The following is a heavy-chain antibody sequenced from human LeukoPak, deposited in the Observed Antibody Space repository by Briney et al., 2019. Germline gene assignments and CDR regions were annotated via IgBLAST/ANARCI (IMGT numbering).Heavy chain of an antibody. CDR3: ARGGYSSSWYPWFDP. J-gene: IGHJ5*02. D-gene: IGHD6-13*01. V-gene: IGHV1-8*03. CDR2: MNPNSGNT. Sequence: GASVKVSCKASGYTFTSYDINWVRQATGQGLEWMGWMNPNSGNTGYAQKFQGRVTITRNTSISTAYMELSSLRSEDTAVYYCARGGYSSSWYPWFDPWGQGTLVTVSS. CDR1: GYTFTSYD.